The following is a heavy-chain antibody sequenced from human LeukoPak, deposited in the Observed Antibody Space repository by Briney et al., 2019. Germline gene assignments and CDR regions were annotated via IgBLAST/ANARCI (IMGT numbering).Heavy chain of an antibody. J-gene: IGHJ4*02. CDR3: AKDAQRGFDYSNSLEY. Sequence: GGSLTLSCVASQFRFPFSHYGMHWVRQAPGWGLEWVAFIWSAGTNQYYADSVKGRFTISRDNSKNTVYLQMNSLRAEDTAVYFCAKDAQRGFDYSNSLEYWGQGTLVTVSS. CDR1: QFRFPFSHYG. V-gene: IGHV3-30*02. CDR2: IWSAGTNQ. D-gene: IGHD4-11*01.